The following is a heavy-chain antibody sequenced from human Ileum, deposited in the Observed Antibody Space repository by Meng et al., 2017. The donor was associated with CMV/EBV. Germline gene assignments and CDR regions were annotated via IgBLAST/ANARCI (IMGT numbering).Heavy chain of an antibody. J-gene: IGHJ5*02. CDR2: INHSGST. CDR1: GGSFSGYY. V-gene: IGHV4-34*01. CDR3: ARTSFKAMVSS. Sequence: LTCAVYGGSFSGYYWSWIRQPPGKGLEWMGEINHSGSTNYNPSLKSRVTISVDTSKNQFSLKLSSVTAADTAVYYCARTSFKAMVSSWGQGTLVTVSS. D-gene: IGHD5-18*01.